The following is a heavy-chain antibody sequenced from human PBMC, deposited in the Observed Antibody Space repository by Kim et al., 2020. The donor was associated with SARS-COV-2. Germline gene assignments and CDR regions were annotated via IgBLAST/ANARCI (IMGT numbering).Heavy chain of an antibody. CDR1: GFTFSDSA. J-gene: IGHJ3*02. CDR2: IRSKANTYAT. V-gene: IGHV3-73*01. Sequence: GGSLRLSCAASGFTFSDSAIHWVRQASGKGLEWVGRIRSKANTYATAYAASVKGRFTISRDDSKNTAYLQMNSLKTEDTAVYFCTRVPGTPLAFWDAFDIWGQGTMATVSS. CDR3: TRVPGTPLAFWDAFDI. D-gene: IGHD1-1*01.